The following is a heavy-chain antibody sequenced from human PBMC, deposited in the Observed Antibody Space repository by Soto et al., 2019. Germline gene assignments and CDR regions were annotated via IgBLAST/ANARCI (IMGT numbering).Heavy chain of an antibody. D-gene: IGHD3-10*01. CDR3: AKDRQFRSYYESAGHYNN. CDR2: ISGSGAIT. Sequence: EVQLLESGGGLVQPGGSLRLSCVASGFTFKNYDMRWVRQAPGKGLEWVSGISGSGAITYYADSVRGRFTISRDNSKNTLYLHLNSRRAEDTAIYYCAKDRQFRSYYESAGHYNNWGQGTLVTVSS. V-gene: IGHV3-23*01. CDR1: GFTFKNYD. J-gene: IGHJ4*02.